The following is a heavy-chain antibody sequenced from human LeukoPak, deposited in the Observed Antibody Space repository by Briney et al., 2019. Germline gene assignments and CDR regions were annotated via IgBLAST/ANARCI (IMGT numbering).Heavy chain of an antibody. CDR2: ISAYNGNT. D-gene: IGHD3-3*01. V-gene: IGHV1-18*01. CDR1: GYTFTSYG. J-gene: IGHJ3*02. Sequence: GASVKVSCKASGYTFTSYGISWVRQAPGQGLEWMGWISAYNGNTNYAQKFQGRVTITTDESTSTAYMELSSLRSEDTAVYYCARPYDFWSGSYDAFDIWGQGTMVTVSS. CDR3: ARPYDFWSGSYDAFDI.